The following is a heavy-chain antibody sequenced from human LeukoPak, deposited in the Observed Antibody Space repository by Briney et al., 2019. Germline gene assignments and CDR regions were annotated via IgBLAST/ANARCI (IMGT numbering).Heavy chain of an antibody. J-gene: IGHJ4*02. V-gene: IGHV3-7*01. D-gene: IGHD6-6*01. CDR2: IKQDGSVK. Sequence: GRSLSLSCASSGFTYSSYWMNWVRQAPWRGLEGVANIKQDGSVKNYVGSVKGRFTVSRDNARNSLYLQMSSLRAEDTAVYYCARDPVAAPYFDYWGQGALVTVSS. CDR3: ARDPVAAPYFDY. CDR1: GFTYSSYW.